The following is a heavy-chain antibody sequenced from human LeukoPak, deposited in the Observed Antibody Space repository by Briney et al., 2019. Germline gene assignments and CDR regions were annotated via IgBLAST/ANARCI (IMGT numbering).Heavy chain of an antibody. CDR1: EFSVSHNY. V-gene: IGHV3-53*01. J-gene: IGHJ4*02. D-gene: IGHD6-13*01. CDR2: IHSDGTT. Sequence: GGSLRLSCAASEFSVSHNYMSWVRQAPGKGLEWISVIHSDGTTHYADSVKGRFTISRDNSKNTLYLQMNSLRVEDTAMYYCARETGYSTSWYAYYFDYWGQGTLVTVAS. CDR3: ARETGYSTSWYAYYFDY.